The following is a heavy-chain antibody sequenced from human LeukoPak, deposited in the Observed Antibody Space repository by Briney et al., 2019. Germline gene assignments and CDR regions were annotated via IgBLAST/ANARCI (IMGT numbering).Heavy chain of an antibody. CDR1: GFSFSSYA. J-gene: IGHJ4*02. V-gene: IGHV3-23*01. Sequence: GGSLRLSCAASGFSFSSYAMSWVRQAPGKGLEWVSAISGSGGSTYYADSVKGRFTISRDNSKNTLYLQMNSLRAEDTAVYYCARDLYSSSWYYLTDWGQGTLVTVSS. D-gene: IGHD6-13*01. CDR2: ISGSGGST. CDR3: ARDLYSSSWYYLTD.